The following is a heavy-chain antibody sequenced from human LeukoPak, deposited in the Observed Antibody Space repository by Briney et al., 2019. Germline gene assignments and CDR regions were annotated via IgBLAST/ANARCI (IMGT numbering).Heavy chain of an antibody. CDR2: IKSKTDGCTT. D-gene: IGHD3-16*01. CDR1: GFTFSNAW. V-gene: IGHV3-15*01. Sequence: PGGSLRLSCAASGFTFSNAWMSWVRQAPGKGLEWVGRIKSKTDGCTTDYAAPVKGRFTISRDDSKNTLYLQMNSLKTEDTAVYYCTTDVPPLYDYVWGSPRDIDYWGQGTLVTVSS. CDR3: TTDVPPLYDYVWGSPRDIDY. J-gene: IGHJ4*02.